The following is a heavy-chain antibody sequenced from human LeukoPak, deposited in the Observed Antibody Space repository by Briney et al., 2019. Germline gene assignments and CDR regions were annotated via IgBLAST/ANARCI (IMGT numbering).Heavy chain of an antibody. D-gene: IGHD1-26*01. CDR1: GFTFSSYA. CDR2: ISYDGSNK. V-gene: IGHV3-30*04. CDR3: AREISGSHIFDY. J-gene: IGHJ4*02. Sequence: GGSLRLSCAASGFTFSSYAMHWVRQAPGKGLEWVAVISYDGSNKYYADSVKGRFTISRDNSKNTLYLQMNSLRAEETAVYYCAREISGSHIFDYWGQGTLVTVPS.